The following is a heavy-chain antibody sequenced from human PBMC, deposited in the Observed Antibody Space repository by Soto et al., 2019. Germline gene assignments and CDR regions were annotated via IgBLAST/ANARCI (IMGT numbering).Heavy chain of an antibody. D-gene: IGHD1-7*01. Sequence: QVQLQESGPGLVKPSQTLSLTCTVSGGSISSGGYYWSWIRQHPGKGLEWIGYIYYSGSTYYNPSLKGRVTISVDTSKNQFSLKLSSVTAADTAVYYCARDRGTTGYYYGMDVWGQGTTVTVSS. V-gene: IGHV4-31*03. CDR3: ARDRGTTGYYYGMDV. CDR1: GGSISSGGYY. CDR2: IYYSGST. J-gene: IGHJ6*02.